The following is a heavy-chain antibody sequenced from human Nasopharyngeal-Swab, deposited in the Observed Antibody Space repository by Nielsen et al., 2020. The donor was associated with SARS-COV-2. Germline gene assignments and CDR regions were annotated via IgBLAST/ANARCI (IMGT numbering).Heavy chain of an antibody. Sequence: SVKVSCKASGGTFSSYAISWVRQAPGQGLEWMGGIIPIFGTANYAQKFQGRVTITADKSTSTAYMALSSLRSEDTAVYYCARNPVDYDYVWGSYRYRTFDYWGQGTLVTVSS. V-gene: IGHV1-69*06. J-gene: IGHJ4*02. CDR1: GGTFSSYA. D-gene: IGHD3-16*02. CDR2: IIPIFGTA. CDR3: ARNPVDYDYVWGSYRYRTFDY.